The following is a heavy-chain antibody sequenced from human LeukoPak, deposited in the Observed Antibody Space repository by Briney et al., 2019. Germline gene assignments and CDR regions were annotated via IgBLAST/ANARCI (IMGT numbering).Heavy chain of an antibody. J-gene: IGHJ6*02. CDR3: ARTRSVVTPDDYYYYGMDV. V-gene: IGHV1-69*13. Sequence: SVKVSCKASGGTFSSYAISWVRQAPGQGLEWMGGIIPIFGTANYAQKFQGRVTNTADESTSTAYMELSSLRSEDTAVYYSARTRSVVTPDDYYYYGMDVWGQGTTVTVSS. CDR1: GGTFSSYA. CDR2: IIPIFGTA. D-gene: IGHD4-23*01.